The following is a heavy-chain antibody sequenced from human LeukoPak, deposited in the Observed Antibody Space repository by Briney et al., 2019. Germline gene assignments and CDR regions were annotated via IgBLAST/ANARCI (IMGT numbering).Heavy chain of an antibody. V-gene: IGHV1-58*01. D-gene: IGHD2-2*01. CDR2: IVVGSGHT. Sequence: SVKVSCKASEFTFSNSAFQWVRQARGQRLEWMGWIVVGSGHTNYAQRFQERVIITRDMSTKTVYMELSSLKSEDTAVYYCAADDQQLMLWGQGTLVAVSS. CDR1: EFTFSNSA. CDR3: AADDQQLML. J-gene: IGHJ4*02.